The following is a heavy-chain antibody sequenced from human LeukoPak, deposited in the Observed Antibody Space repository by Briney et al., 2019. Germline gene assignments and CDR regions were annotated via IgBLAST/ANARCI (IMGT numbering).Heavy chain of an antibody. CDR3: ARDWGGYTARAFDI. Sequence: SQTLSPTCAVSGGSISSGVYSWSWVRQPPGKGLEWIGSIYYSGSTYYNPSLKSRVTISVDTSKNQFSLKLRSVTAADTAVYYCARDWGGYTARAFDIWGQGTMVTVSS. CDR1: GGSISSGVYS. D-gene: IGHD2-2*02. J-gene: IGHJ3*02. V-gene: IGHV4-39*07. CDR2: IYYSGST.